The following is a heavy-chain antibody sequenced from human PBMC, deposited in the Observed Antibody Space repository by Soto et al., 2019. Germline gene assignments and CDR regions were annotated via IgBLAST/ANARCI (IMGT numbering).Heavy chain of an antibody. CDR3: ARVPRLSGSYYYYYGMDV. CDR2: IYHSGST. CDR1: GGSISSSNW. Sequence: SEILSLTCAVSGGSISSSNWWSWVRQPPGKGLEWIGEIYHSGSTNYNPSLKSRVTISVDKSKNQFSLKLSSVTAADTAVYYCARVPRLSGSYYYYYGMDVWGQGTTVTVSS. V-gene: IGHV4-4*02. D-gene: IGHD3-10*01. J-gene: IGHJ6*02.